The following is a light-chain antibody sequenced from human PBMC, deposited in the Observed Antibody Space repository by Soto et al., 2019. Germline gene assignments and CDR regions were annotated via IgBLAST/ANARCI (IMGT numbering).Light chain of an antibody. J-gene: IGKJ1*01. CDR3: QQYGSSPET. V-gene: IGKV3-20*01. CDR2: GAS. Sequence: EIVLTQSPGTLSLSPGERATLSCRASQSVSGSYLAWYQQKPGQAPRLLIYGASSRATGIPDRFSGSGSGTDFPLTISRLEAEDFALYYCQQYGSSPETFGQGTKLEIK. CDR1: QSVSGSY.